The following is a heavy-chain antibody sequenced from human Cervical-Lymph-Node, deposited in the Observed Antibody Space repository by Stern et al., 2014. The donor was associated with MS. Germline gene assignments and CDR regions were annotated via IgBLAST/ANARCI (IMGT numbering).Heavy chain of an antibody. J-gene: IGHJ4*02. V-gene: IGHV2-5*02. Sequence: QVTLKESGPTLVKPTQTLTLTCTFSGFSLTTSKMGVGWVRQPPGKALEWLALIYWDDDKRYSPSLKSRLTITKDTSKNQVVLTMTDLDPVDTATYYCAQTTTVTLFDYWGQGTLVTVSS. D-gene: IGHD4-17*01. CDR2: IYWDDDK. CDR3: AQTTTVTLFDY. CDR1: GFSLTTSKMG.